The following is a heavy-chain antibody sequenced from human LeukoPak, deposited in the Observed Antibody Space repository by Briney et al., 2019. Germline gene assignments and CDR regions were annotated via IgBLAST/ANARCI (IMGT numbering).Heavy chain of an antibody. Sequence: GGSLRLSCAASGFSFSDSTMNWVRQAPGKGLQWVAFIGFDGSERYYGDSVKGRVIITRDNSKDTLYLHMNSLRDEDTAVYYCAKHSPVVRGAQVSYYYMDVWGKGTAVIVSS. V-gene: IGHV3-30*02. CDR2: IGFDGSER. J-gene: IGHJ6*03. CDR3: AKHSPVVRGAQVSYYYMDV. CDR1: GFSFSDST. D-gene: IGHD3-10*01.